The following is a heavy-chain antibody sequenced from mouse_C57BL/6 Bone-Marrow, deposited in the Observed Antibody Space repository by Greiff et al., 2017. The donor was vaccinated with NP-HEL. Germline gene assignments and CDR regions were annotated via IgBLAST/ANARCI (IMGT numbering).Heavy chain of an antibody. CDR3: ARGLNFPYYYGRSYGNFDY. CDR1: GYSITSGYY. CDR2: ISYDGSN. J-gene: IGHJ2*01. Sequence: EVQLQESGPGLVKPSQSLSLTCSVTGYSITSGYYWNWIRQFPGNKLEWMGYISYDGSNNYNPSLKNRISITRDTSKNQFFLKLNSVTTEDTATYYCARGLNFPYYYGRSYGNFDYWGQGTTLTVSA. V-gene: IGHV3-6*01. D-gene: IGHD1-1*01.